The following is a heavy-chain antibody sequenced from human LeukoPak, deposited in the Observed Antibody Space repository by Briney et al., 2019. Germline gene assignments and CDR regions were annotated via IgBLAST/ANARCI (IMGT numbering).Heavy chain of an antibody. CDR1: RYTFTSYD. CDR3: ASYRSGYDFDY. D-gene: IGHD5-12*01. V-gene: IGHV1-8*01. J-gene: IGHJ4*02. Sequence: ASVKVSCKASRYTFTSYDINWVRQATGQGLEWMGWMNPNTGNTGYAQKCQGRVTMTRNTSISTAYMELSSLRSEDTAVYYCASYRSGYDFDYWGQGTLVTVSS. CDR2: MNPNTGNT.